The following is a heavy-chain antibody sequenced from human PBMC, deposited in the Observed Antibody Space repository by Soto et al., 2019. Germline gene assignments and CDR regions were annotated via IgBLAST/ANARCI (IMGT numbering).Heavy chain of an antibody. J-gene: IGHJ6*03. CDR2: TYYRSKWYN. Sequence: SETLSLTCAISGDSVSSNSAAWNWIRQSPSRGLEWLGRTYYRSKWYNDYAVSVKSRITINPDTSKNQFSLQLNSVTPEDTAVYYCARVRNVVVPAARYYYYMDVWGKGTTVTVSS. CDR1: GDSVSSNSAA. CDR3: ARVRNVVVPAARYYYYMDV. V-gene: IGHV6-1*01. D-gene: IGHD2-2*01.